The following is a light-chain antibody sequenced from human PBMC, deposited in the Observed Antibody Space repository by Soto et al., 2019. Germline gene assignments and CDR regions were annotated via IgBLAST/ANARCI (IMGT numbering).Light chain of an antibody. CDR2: HNT. J-gene: IGLJ2*01. Sequence: QSVVTQPPSASVTPGQRVTISCSGSSSNVGSNTVDWYQLLPGTAPKLLIYHNTQRPSGVPDRLSGSKSGTSASLAISGLQSEDEADYYCAVWDDTLKAVVFGGGTKLTVL. CDR3: AVWDDTLKAVV. CDR1: SSNVGSNT. V-gene: IGLV1-44*01.